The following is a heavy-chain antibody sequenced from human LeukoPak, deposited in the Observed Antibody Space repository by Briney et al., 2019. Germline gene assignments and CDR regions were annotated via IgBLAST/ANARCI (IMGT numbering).Heavy chain of an antibody. J-gene: IGHJ4*02. V-gene: IGHV3-33*08. CDR1: GFTFSSYA. CDR3: ARAGVGAIYYFDY. CDR2: IWYDGSNK. Sequence: AGGSLRLSCAASGFTFSSYAMHWVRQAPGKGLEWVALIWYDGSNKYYADSVRGRFTISRDNSKNTLYLQMKSLRVEDTAVYYCARAGVGAIYYFDYWGQGTLVTVSS. D-gene: IGHD1-26*01.